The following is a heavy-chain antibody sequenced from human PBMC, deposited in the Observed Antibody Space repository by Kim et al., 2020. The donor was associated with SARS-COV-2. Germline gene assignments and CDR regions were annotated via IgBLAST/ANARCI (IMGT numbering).Heavy chain of an antibody. CDR2: ISYDGSNK. V-gene: IGHV3-30*04. CDR1: GFTFSSYA. D-gene: IGHD3-9*01. Sequence: GGSLRLSCAASGFTFSSYAMHWVRQAPGKGLEWVAVISYDGSNKYYADSVKGRFTISRDNSKNTLYLQMNSLRAEDTAVYYCARDRNWYGYDILTGPKSPYYYYGMDVWGQGTTVTVSS. J-gene: IGHJ6*02. CDR3: ARDRNWYGYDILTGPKSPYYYYGMDV.